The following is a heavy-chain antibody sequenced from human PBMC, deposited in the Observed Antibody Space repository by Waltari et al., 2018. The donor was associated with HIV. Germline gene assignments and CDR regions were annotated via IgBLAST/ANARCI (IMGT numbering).Heavy chain of an antibody. D-gene: IGHD6-13*01. J-gene: IGHJ4*02. CDR3: ARRGGRSSPLGY. CDR1: GLPFSSYW. V-gene: IGHV3-7*01. Sequence: EVQLVESGGGLVQPGGSLRLSCVASGLPFSSYWMSWVRQAPGKGLEWVANIKQDGSEIYYVDSVKGRFTISRDNAKNSLYLQMNSLRAEDTAVYFCARRGGRSSPLGYWGQGTLVTVSS. CDR2: IKQDGSEI.